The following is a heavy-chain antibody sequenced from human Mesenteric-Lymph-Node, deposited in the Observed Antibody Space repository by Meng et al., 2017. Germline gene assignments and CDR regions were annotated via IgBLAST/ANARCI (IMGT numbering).Heavy chain of an antibody. Sequence: SETLSLTCAISGDSVSSNSAAWNWIRQSPSRGLEWLGRTYYRSKWYNDYAVSVKSRITINPDTSKNQFSLQLNSVTPEDTAVYYCARWGKNYYDSSGFGYWGQGTLVTVSS. J-gene: IGHJ4*02. D-gene: IGHD3-22*01. CDR3: ARWGKNYYDSSGFGY. CDR1: GDSVSSNSAA. V-gene: IGHV6-1*01. CDR2: TYYRSKWYN.